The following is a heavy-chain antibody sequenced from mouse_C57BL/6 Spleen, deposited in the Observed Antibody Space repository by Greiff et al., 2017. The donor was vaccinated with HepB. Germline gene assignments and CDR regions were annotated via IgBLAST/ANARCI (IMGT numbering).Heavy chain of an antibody. J-gene: IGHJ4*01. D-gene: IGHD1-1*01. Sequence: EVKLMESGGGLVKPGGSLKLSCAASGFTFSSYAMSWVRQTPEKRLEWVATISDGGSYTYYPDNVKGRFTISRDNAKNNLYLQMNHLKSEDTAMYYCARDNYGSIYYAMDYWGQGTSVTVSS. V-gene: IGHV5-4*01. CDR3: ARDNYGSIYYAMDY. CDR2: ISDGGSYT. CDR1: GFTFSSYA.